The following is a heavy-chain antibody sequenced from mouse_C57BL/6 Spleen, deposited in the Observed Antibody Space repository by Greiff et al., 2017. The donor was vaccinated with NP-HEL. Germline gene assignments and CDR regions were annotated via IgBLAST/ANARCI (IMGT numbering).Heavy chain of an antibody. Sequence: VQVVESGPELVKPGASVKISCKASGYAFSSSWMNWVKQRPGKGLEWIGRIYPGDGDTNYNGKFKGKATLTADKSSSTAYMQLSSLTSEDSAVYFCAPLDSSGYVPFAYWGQGTTLTVSS. CDR2: IYPGDGDT. CDR1: GYAFSSSW. V-gene: IGHV1-82*01. J-gene: IGHJ2*01. D-gene: IGHD3-2*02. CDR3: APLDSSGYVPFAY.